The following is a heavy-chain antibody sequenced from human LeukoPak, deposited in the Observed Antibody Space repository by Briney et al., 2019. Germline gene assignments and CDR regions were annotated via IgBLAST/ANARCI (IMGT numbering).Heavy chain of an antibody. CDR2: INHSGST. J-gene: IGHJ4*02. Sequence: ASETLSLTCADYGGSFSGYYWSWIRQPPGKGLEWIGEINHSGSTNYNPSLKSRVTISVDTSKNQFSLKLSSVTAADTAVYYCARRQTVWTQNGRGNFDYWGQGTLVTVSS. CDR3: ARRQTVWTQNGRGNFDY. D-gene: IGHD3-16*01. V-gene: IGHV4-34*01. CDR1: GGSFSGYY.